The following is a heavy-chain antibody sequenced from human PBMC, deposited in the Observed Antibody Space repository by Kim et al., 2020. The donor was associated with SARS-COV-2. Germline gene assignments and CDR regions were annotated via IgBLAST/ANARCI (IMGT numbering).Heavy chain of an antibody. CDR1: GFTFSSYA. D-gene: IGHD3-22*01. CDR2: IWYDGSNK. J-gene: IGHJ3*02. V-gene: IGHV3-33*06. CDR3: AKDPNWGMIVVSGFDI. Sequence: GRSLRLSCAASGFTFSSYAMHWVRQAPGKGLEWMAVIWYDGSNKYYADSVKGRFTISRDNSKNTLYLQMNSLRAEDTAVYYCAKDPNWGMIVVSGFDIWGQGTMVTVSS.